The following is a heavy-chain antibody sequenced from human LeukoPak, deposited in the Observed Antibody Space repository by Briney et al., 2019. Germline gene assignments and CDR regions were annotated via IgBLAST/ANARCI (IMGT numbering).Heavy chain of an antibody. CDR1: GFTFRSHG. V-gene: IGHV3-30*18. J-gene: IGHJ4*02. CDR3: AKDAGLIRGVPHWYFDY. D-gene: IGHD3-10*01. CDR2: MSYDRRDE. Sequence: GGSLRLSCAASGFTFRSHGMHWVRQAPGMGLEWVAAMSYDRRDEFYAESVRGRFTISRDNSENTLYLQMDSLRPEDTAVYYCAKDAGLIRGVPHWYFDYWGQGSLSPSPQ.